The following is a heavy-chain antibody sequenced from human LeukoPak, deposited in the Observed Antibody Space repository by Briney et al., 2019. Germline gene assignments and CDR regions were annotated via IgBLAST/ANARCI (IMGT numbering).Heavy chain of an antibody. CDR3: ATDGAYGLTH. Sequence: GGSLRLSCAASGVSFSTTWMHWVRQAPGKGLMWVSHVSSGGSRTYADSVKGRFTVSRDNNKDMVYLQMSSPRAEDTAVYYCATDGAYGLTHWGQGTLVTVSS. V-gene: IGHV3-74*01. J-gene: IGHJ4*02. CDR2: VSSGGSRT. CDR1: GVSFSTTW. D-gene: IGHD3-16*01.